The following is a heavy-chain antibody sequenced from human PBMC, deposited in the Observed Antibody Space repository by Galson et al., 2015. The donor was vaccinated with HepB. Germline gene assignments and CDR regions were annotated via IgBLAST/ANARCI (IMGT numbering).Heavy chain of an antibody. CDR1: GYTFTGYY. CDR2: INPNSGGT. D-gene: IGHD4-17*01. CDR3: AREDYGDTDTRDPLYWFDP. J-gene: IGHJ5*02. V-gene: IGHV1-2*06. Sequence: SVKVSCKASGYTFTGYYMHWVRQAPGQGLEWMGRINPNSGGTNYAQKFQGRVTMTRDTSISTAYMELSRLRSDDTAVYYCAREDYGDTDTRDPLYWFDPWGQGTLVTVSP.